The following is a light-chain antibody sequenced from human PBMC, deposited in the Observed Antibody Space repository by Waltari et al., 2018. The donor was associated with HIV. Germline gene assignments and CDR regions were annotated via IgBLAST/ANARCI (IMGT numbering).Light chain of an antibody. V-gene: IGLV1-51*01. CDR2: DNE. J-gene: IGLJ3*02. Sequence: QSVLTQPPSVSAAPGPTVTISCSGSLSNVGPNYVSWYQKLPRTAPKLLIYDNEKRPAGIPDRFSGSRSGTSAALDITGLQTGDEADYYCGTWDDSLNGHWVFGGGTKVTVL. CDR3: GTWDDSLNGHWV. CDR1: LSNVGPNY.